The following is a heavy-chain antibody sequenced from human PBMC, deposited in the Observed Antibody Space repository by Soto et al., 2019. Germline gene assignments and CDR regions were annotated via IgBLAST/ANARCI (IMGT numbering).Heavy chain of an antibody. V-gene: IGHV4-59*01. CDR3: ARARAGTFDY. CDR1: GGSISSYY. J-gene: IGHJ4*02. CDR2: IDYSGST. D-gene: IGHD6-13*01. Sequence: QVQLQESGPGLVKPSETLSLTCTVSGGSISSYYWSWIRQPPGKGLEWIGYIDYSGSTNYNPSLKSRVTISVDTSKNQFSLKLSSVTAADTAVYYCARARAGTFDYWGQGTLVTVSS.